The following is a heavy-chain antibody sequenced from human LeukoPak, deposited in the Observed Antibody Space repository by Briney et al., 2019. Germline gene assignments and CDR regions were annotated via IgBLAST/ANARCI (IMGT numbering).Heavy chain of an antibody. Sequence: SETLSLTCAVYGGSFSGYYWSWIRQPPGKGLEWIGEINHSGSTNYNPSLKSRATISVDTSKNQFSLKLSSVTAADTAVYYCARGFYYGSGSYYQYYYYYGMDVWGQGTTVTVSS. J-gene: IGHJ6*02. CDR1: GGSFSGYY. V-gene: IGHV4-34*01. CDR3: ARGFYYGSGSYYQYYYYYGMDV. CDR2: INHSGST. D-gene: IGHD3-10*01.